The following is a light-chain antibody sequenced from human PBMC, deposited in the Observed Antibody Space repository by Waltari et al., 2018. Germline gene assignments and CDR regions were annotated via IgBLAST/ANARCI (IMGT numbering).Light chain of an antibody. J-gene: IGKJ1*01. CDR3: QNHERLPAT. CDR2: GAS. CDR1: QSIGRY. V-gene: IGKV3-20*01. Sequence: EIVLTQPPGTLSLSPGERATLSCRASQSIGRYLAWYQQKPDQAPRLLIYGASSRATGIPDRFSGSGSGTDFSLTISRLEPEDFAVYYCQNHERLPATFGQGTKVEIK.